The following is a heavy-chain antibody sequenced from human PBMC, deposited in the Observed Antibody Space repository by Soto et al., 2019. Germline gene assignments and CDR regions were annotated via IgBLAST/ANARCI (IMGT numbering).Heavy chain of an antibody. V-gene: IGHV3-11*06. CDR2: ISSSGDFT. CDR3: ARLGAVASRTFDI. J-gene: IGHJ3*02. D-gene: IGHD6-19*01. CDR1: RFSFSDYY. Sequence: QVQLVESGGGLVKPGGSLRLSYAASRFSFSDYYMSWIRQAPGKGLEWVSLISSSGDFTNYADSVKGRFTISRDNAKNSLYLQMYSLRAEDTAVYFCARLGAVASRTFDIWGQGSMVTVSS.